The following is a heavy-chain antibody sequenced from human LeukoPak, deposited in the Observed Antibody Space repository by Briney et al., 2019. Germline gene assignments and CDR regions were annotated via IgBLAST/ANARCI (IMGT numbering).Heavy chain of an antibody. D-gene: IGHD2-2*01. CDR3: ARARYANAWYAFDI. J-gene: IGHJ3*02. CDR1: GGSVSSYY. V-gene: IGHV4-59*02. CDR2: LSHSGSS. Sequence: SSETLSLTCTVSGGSVSSYYWSWIRRPPGRGLEWIAYLSHSGSSDSNPSLTSRVNTLVDTSKNQFSLKLTSVTAADTAVYYCARARYANAWYAFDIWGHGTMVTVSS.